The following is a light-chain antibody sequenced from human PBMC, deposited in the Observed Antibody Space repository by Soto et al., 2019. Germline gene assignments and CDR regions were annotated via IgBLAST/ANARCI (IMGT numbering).Light chain of an antibody. Sequence: QSALTKPASVSGSRGQSITISCTRTSSNIGSYNFVSWYRQYPGKAPELIISEVSQRPSTFFNRFSGSKSGNTASLTVSGLQSDDEADYYCCSYAGNNTLVFGGGTKLTVL. V-gene: IGLV2-23*02. CDR3: CSYAGNNTLV. CDR2: EVS. CDR1: SSNIGSYNF. J-gene: IGLJ3*02.